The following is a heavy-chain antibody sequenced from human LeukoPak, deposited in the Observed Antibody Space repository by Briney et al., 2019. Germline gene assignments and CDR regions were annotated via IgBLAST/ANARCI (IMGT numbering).Heavy chain of an antibody. Sequence: PGGSLRLSCAASGFTVSSNYMSWVRQAPGKGLEWVSVIYSGGSTYYADSVKGRFTISRDNSKNTLYLQMNSLRAEDTAVYYCASPSSAVGDAFDIWGQGTMVTVSS. V-gene: IGHV3-53*01. J-gene: IGHJ3*02. CDR3: ASPSSAVGDAFDI. CDR2: IYSGGST. CDR1: GFTVSSNY. D-gene: IGHD1-26*01.